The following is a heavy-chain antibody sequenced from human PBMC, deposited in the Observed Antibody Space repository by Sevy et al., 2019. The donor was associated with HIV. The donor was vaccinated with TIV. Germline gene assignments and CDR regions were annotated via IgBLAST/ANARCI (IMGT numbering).Heavy chain of an antibody. J-gene: IGHJ4*02. CDR1: GFTFSSQA. CDR2: ISASADHT. CDR3: AIEGTHRRRDY. V-gene: IGHV3-23*01. Sequence: GGSLRLSCAASGFTFSSQAMSWVRQSPGKGLKWVSIISASADHTYYADCVMGRFTFSRDNSKNTLYLQMNGLSAEDTAVYYCAIEGTHRRRDYGGRGTLVTVSS.